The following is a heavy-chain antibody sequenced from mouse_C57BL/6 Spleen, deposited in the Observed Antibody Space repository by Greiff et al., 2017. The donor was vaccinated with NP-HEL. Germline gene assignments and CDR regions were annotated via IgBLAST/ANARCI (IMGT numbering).Heavy chain of an antibody. J-gene: IGHJ1*03. CDR2: IHPNSGST. V-gene: IGHV1-64*01. CDR3: ARFGDGYYVYWYFDV. CDR1: GYTFTSYW. D-gene: IGHD2-3*01. Sequence: QVHVKQPGAELVRPGSSVKLSCKASGYTFTSYWMHWVKQRPIQGLEWIGMIHPNSGSTNYNEKFKSKATLTVDKSSSTAYMQLSSLTSEDSAVYYCARFGDGYYVYWYFDVWGTGTTVTVSS.